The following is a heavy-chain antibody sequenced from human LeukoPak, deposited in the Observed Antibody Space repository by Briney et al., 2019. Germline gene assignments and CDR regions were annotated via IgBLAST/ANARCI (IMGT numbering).Heavy chain of an antibody. J-gene: IGHJ2*01. Sequence: PSETLSLTCTVSGGSISSGDYYWSWIRQHPGKGLEWIGYLYYSGSTYYNPSLKSRVTISVDTSKNQFSLKLKSVTAADTAVYYCARDSRTVYDSTALSWYFDLWGRGTLVTVSS. CDR1: GGSISSGDYY. D-gene: IGHD3-22*01. CDR3: ARDSRTVYDSTALSWYFDL. V-gene: IGHV4-31*03. CDR2: LYYSGST.